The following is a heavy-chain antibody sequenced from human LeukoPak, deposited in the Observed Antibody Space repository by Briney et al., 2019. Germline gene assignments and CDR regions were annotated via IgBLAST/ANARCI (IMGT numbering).Heavy chain of an antibody. CDR3: ARLAVDDDFDY. CDR2: INHSGGT. J-gene: IGHJ4*02. V-gene: IGHV4-34*01. D-gene: IGHD4-23*01. Sequence: PSETLSLTCAVYGGLFSDYYWSWIRQPPGKGLEWIGEINHSGGTNYNPSLKSRVTISVDTSKNRFSLKLSSVTAADTAVYYCARLAVDDDFDYWGQGTLVTVSS. CDR1: GGLFSDYY.